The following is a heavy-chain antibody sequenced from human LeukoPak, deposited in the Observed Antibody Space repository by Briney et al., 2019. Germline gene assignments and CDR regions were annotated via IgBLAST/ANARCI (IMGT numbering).Heavy chain of an antibody. Sequence: GGSLRLSCAASGFTFSVAAMTGVRQAPGKGLEWVSLIGASGESTYYADSVKGRFTISRDNSKNTLSLQMNSLRAEDTAVYYCAKNTHAYAEIFDYWGQGTLVTVSS. CDR2: IGASGEST. CDR3: AKNTHAYAEIFDY. J-gene: IGHJ4*02. CDR1: GFTFSVAA. V-gene: IGHV3-23*01. D-gene: IGHD2-2*01.